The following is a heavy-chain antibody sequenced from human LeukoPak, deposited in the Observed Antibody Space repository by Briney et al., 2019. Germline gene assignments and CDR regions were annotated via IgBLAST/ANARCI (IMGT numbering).Heavy chain of an antibody. CDR1: GGSISSYY. CDR3: ARDCSSTSCLGAFDI. Sequence: SETLSLTCTVSGGSISSYYWSWIRQPPGKGLEWIGYIYYSGSTNYNPSLKSRVTISVDTSKNQFFLKLSSVTAADTAVYYCARDCSSTSCLGAFDIWGQGTMVTVSS. CDR2: IYYSGST. V-gene: IGHV4-59*01. D-gene: IGHD2-2*01. J-gene: IGHJ3*02.